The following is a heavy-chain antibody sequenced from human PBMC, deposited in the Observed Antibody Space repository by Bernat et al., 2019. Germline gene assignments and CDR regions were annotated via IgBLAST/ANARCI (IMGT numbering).Heavy chain of an antibody. CDR3: ARNLLRYFDWLSPDGAFDI. D-gene: IGHD3-9*01. CDR2: ISAYNGNT. V-gene: IGHV1-18*01. J-gene: IGHJ3*02. CDR1: GYTFTSYG. Sequence: QVQLVQSGAEVKKPGASVKVSCKASGYTFTSYGISWVRQAPGQGLEWMGWISAYNGNTNYAQKLQGRVTMTTDTSTSTAYMELRSLRSDDTAVYYGARNLLRYFDWLSPDGAFDIWGKGTMVTVSS.